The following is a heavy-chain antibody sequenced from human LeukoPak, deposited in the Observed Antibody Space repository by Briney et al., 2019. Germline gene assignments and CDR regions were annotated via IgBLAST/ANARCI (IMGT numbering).Heavy chain of an antibody. J-gene: IGHJ2*01. Sequence: SENLSLTGTGSGGSISSGSYYWSWIRQPAGKGLEWIGRIDTSGNTNYKPSLKSRVTMSVDTSKKQFFLKLSSVTAADTAVYYCARVSSSWYQDWYFDLWGRGTLATVSS. D-gene: IGHD6-13*01. V-gene: IGHV4-61*02. CDR3: ARVSSSWYQDWYFDL. CDR2: IDTSGNT. CDR1: GGSISSGSYY.